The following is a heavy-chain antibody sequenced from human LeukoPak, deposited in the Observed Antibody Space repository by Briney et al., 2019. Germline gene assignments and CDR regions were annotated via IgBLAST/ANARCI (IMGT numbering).Heavy chain of an antibody. CDR1: GGSISNYY. J-gene: IGHJ4*02. CDR3: ARGVTYYYDSSGYNLDY. Sequence: SETLSLTCNVSGGSISNYYWTWIRQPPGKGLEWIGYIYYSGSTNYNPSLKSRVTISVDTSKNQFSLKLSSVTAADTAVYCCARGVTYYYDSSGYNLDYWGQGALVTVSS. D-gene: IGHD3-22*01. V-gene: IGHV4-59*01. CDR2: IYYSGST.